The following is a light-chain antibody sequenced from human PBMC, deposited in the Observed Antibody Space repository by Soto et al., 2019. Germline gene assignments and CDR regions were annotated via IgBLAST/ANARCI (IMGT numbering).Light chain of an antibody. V-gene: IGKV3-15*01. J-gene: IGKJ1*01. CDR1: QSVSTN. Sequence: RLMTQSPATLSLSPGERATLSCRASQSVSTNVAWYQQKPGQAPRLLIYGASTRATDIPARFSGSGSGTDFTPTISSLQSEDFAVYYCQQYNNWPPWTFGQGTKVEVK. CDR3: QQYNNWPPWT. CDR2: GAS.